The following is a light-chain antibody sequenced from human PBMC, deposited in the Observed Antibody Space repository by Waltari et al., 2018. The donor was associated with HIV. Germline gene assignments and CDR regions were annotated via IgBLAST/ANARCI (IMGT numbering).Light chain of an antibody. CDR2: GAS. V-gene: IGKV3-15*01. CDR3: QQYNNWPPLYT. Sequence: EIVMTQSPATLSVSPGERATLSCRASQSVSSNLAWYQQKPGQAPRLLIYGASTRATGILARFSGSGSGTEFTLTISSLQSEDFAVYYCQQYNNWPPLYTFGQGTKLEIK. CDR1: QSVSSN. J-gene: IGKJ2*01.